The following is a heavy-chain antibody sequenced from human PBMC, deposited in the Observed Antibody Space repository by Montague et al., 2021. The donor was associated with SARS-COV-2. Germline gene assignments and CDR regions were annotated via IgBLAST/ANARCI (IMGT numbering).Heavy chain of an antibody. CDR2: IXWDYDK. J-gene: IGHJ4*02. CDR3: AHRPLLALKGQFDY. D-gene: IGHD3-3*02. Sequence: VKATQTLTLTCTFSGFSLSTSGVGVGWIRQPPGKALEWLALIXWDYDKRYSPSLKSRLTITKDTSKNQVVLTMTNMDPVDTATYYCAHRPLLALKGQFDYWGQGTLVTVSS. V-gene: IGHV2-5*02. CDR1: GFSLSTSGVG.